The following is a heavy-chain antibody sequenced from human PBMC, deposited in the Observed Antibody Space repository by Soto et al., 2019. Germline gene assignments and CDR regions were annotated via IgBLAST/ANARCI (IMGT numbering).Heavy chain of an antibody. Sequence: QVQLVQSGAEVKKPGASGKVSCEASGYTFTSYDINWVRQATGQGLEWMGWMNPNSGNTGYAQKFQGRVTMTRNTSISTAYMELSSLRSEDTAVYYCARVPAARITIFGVVIKNWFDPWGQGTLVTVSS. CDR3: ARVPAARITIFGVVIKNWFDP. D-gene: IGHD3-3*01. CDR1: GYTFTSYD. J-gene: IGHJ5*02. V-gene: IGHV1-8*01. CDR2: MNPNSGNT.